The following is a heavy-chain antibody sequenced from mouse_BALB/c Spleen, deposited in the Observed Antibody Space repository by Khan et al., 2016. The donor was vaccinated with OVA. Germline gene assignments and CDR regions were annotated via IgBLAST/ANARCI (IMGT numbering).Heavy chain of an antibody. CDR3: ARGDGYYEDAMDY. D-gene: IGHD2-3*01. CDR1: GFSLTSYG. J-gene: IGHJ4*01. Sequence: VQLQESGPGLVAPSQSLSITCTVSGFSLTSYGVHWVRQPPGKGLEWLGVIWAGGSTNYNSALMSRLSISKDNSKSQVCLKMNRLQTDDTAMYYCARGDGYYEDAMDYWGQGTSVTVSS. CDR2: IWAGGST. V-gene: IGHV2-9*02.